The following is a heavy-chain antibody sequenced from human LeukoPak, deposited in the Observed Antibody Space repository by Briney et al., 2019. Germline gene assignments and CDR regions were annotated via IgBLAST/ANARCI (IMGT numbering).Heavy chain of an antibody. Sequence: GGSLRLSCAASGFTFSSYGMRWVRQAPGKGLEWVAVISYDGSNKYYADSVKGRFTISRDNSKNTLYLQMNSLRAEDTAVYYCAKGRGSYEVWDYFGYWGQGTLVTVSS. CDR2: ISYDGSNK. V-gene: IGHV3-30*18. D-gene: IGHD1-26*01. CDR1: GFTFSSYG. CDR3: AKGRGSYEVWDYFGY. J-gene: IGHJ4*02.